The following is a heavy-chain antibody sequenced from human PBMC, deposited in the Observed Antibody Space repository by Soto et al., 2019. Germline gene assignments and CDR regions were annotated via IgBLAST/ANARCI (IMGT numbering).Heavy chain of an antibody. CDR3: ARIHYGFLEGYYYSYMDV. V-gene: IGHV4-31*03. D-gene: IGHD4-17*01. CDR2: IYYSGST. CDR1: GGSISSGGYY. J-gene: IGHJ6*03. Sequence: SETLFLTCTVSGGSISSGGYYWSWIRQHPGKGLEWIGYIYYSGSTNYNPSLKSRVTISVDTSKNQFSLKLSSVTAADTAVYYCARIHYGFLEGYYYSYMDVWGKGTTVTVSS.